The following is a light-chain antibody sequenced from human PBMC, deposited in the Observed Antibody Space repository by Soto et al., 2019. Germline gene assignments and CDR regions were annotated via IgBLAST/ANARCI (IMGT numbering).Light chain of an antibody. J-gene: IGKJ3*01. Sequence: EIVLTQSPATLSLSPGERATLSCRASQSVSSYLAWYQQKPGQAPRLLIYDASNRATGIPARFSGSGSGTDFTLTISSLEPEDFAVYYCQQRSNFFGPGTKLDIK. CDR2: DAS. CDR3: QQRSNF. CDR1: QSVSSY. V-gene: IGKV3-11*01.